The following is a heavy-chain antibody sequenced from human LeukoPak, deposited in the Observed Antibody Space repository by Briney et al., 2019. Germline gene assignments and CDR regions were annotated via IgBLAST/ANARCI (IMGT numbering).Heavy chain of an antibody. J-gene: IGHJ4*02. CDR2: INHSGST. V-gene: IGHV4-34*01. CDR1: GGSFSGYY. CDR3: ARRSVLLWFGELSIPRYYFDY. Sequence: PSETLSLTCAVYGGSFSGYYWSWIRQPPGKGLEWIGEINHSGSTNYNPSLKSRVTISVDTSKNQFSLKLSSVTAADTAVYYCARRSVLLWFGELSIPRYYFDYWGQGTLVTVSS. D-gene: IGHD3-10*01.